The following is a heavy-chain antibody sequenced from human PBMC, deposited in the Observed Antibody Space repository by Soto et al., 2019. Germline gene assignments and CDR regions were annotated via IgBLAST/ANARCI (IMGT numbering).Heavy chain of an antibody. Sequence: SETLSLTCAVYGGSFSGYYWSWIRQPPGKGLEWIGEINHSGSTNYNPSLQSRVTISVDASKTQFSLKLSSVTAADTAVYYCAGDKSTSIANYYYGMDVWGQGTTVTVSS. V-gene: IGHV4-34*01. CDR2: INHSGST. J-gene: IGHJ6*02. D-gene: IGHD6-13*01. CDR1: GGSFSGYY. CDR3: AGDKSTSIANYYYGMDV.